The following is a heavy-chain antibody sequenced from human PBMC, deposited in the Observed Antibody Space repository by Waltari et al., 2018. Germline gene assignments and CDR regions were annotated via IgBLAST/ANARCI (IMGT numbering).Heavy chain of an antibody. CDR1: GGSITSNRPY. V-gene: IGHV4-39*02. Sequence: QLQLQESGPGLGKPSETLSLTCIVSGGSITSNRPYWAWIRQPPGQGLEWNGTMSYHGATYSSPSLKSRVTLSRDTSKNHLSLKLGSVTAADTAVYYCATYIGASIGTAAFDVWGQGTMVTVSS. D-gene: IGHD5-12*01. CDR3: ATYIGASIGTAAFDV. CDR2: MSYHGAT. J-gene: IGHJ3*01.